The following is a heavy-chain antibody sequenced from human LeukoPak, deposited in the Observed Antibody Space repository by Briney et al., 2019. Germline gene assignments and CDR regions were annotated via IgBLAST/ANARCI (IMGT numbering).Heavy chain of an antibody. CDR1: GGSFSLDY. V-gene: IGHV4-34*10. CDR2: NSHSGST. J-gene: IGHJ4*02. CDR3: ARSGEYNNFDY. D-gene: IGHD1-1*01. Sequence: SETLSLTCGVYGGSFSLDYWSWFRQSPGKGLEWIGENSHSGSTNYNTSLKSRITISIDTSKNQFSLKLSSVTAADTAVYFCARSGEYNNFDYWGQGTLVTVSS.